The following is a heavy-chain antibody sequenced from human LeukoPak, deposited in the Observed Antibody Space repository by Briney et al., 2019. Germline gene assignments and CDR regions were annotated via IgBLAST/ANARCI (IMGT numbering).Heavy chain of an antibody. CDR3: ARSGYYDSSGYEENDAFDI. CDR2: IYYSGST. D-gene: IGHD3-22*01. J-gene: IGHJ3*02. Sequence: SETLSLTCTVSGGSISSYYWSWIRQPPGKGLEWMGYIYYSGSTNYNPSLKSRVTISVDTSKNQFSLKLSSVTAADTAVYYCARSGYYDSSGYEENDAFDIWGQGTRVTVS. CDR1: GGSISSYY. V-gene: IGHV4-59*01.